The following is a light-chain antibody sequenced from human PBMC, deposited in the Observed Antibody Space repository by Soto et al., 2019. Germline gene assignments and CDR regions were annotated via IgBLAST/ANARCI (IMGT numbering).Light chain of an antibody. CDR3: QQRGNWPT. Sequence: EIVLTQSPATLSLSPGERATLSCRASQSVSSYLAWYQQKPGHAPRLLIYDASNRATGIPVRFSGSGSGTDFTLTISSLEPEDFAVYYCQQRGNWPTFGPGTKVDI. J-gene: IGKJ3*01. CDR2: DAS. V-gene: IGKV3-11*01. CDR1: QSVSSY.